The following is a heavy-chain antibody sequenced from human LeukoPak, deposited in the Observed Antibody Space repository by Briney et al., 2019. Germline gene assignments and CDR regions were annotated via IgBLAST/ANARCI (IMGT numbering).Heavy chain of an antibody. CDR2: IEPNSGGA. V-gene: IGHV1-2*02. D-gene: IGHD3-22*01. J-gene: IGHJ4*02. CDR1: GYTFTVKF. Sequence: ASVTVSCKASGYTFTVKFLHWLRQAPGQGLEWMGGIEPNSGGAVYGQKFRGRVTVTRDTSVSTAHMELSSLRSDDTAVYYCAIENGYEGSGFSKVLDYWGREPLVPVP. CDR3: AIENGYEGSGFSKVLDY.